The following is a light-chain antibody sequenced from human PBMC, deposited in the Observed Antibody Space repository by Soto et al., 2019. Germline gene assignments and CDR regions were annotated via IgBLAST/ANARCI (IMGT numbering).Light chain of an antibody. CDR2: KAS. CDR3: HQYSVKSA. Sequence: DIQMTQSPSTLSASVGDRATITCRASQSISNYLAWYQQKPGKAPKHLIYKASTLESGVPSWCSGSGSETECPLTISSLQPDDFASYYCHQYSVKSAFGPGTKVDIK. J-gene: IGKJ3*01. V-gene: IGKV1-5*03. CDR1: QSISNY.